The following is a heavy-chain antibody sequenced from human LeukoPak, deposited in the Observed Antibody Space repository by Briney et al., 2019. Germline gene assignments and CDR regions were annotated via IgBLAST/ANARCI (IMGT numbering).Heavy chain of an antibody. CDR3: ARHRGSYYVRTNWFDP. Sequence: ASVKVSCKASGGTFSSYAISWVRQAPGQGLEWMGRIIPILGIANYAQKFQGRVTITADKSTSTAYMELSSLRSEDTAVYYCARHRGSYYVRTNWFDPWGQGTLVTVSS. D-gene: IGHD1-26*01. J-gene: IGHJ5*02. CDR2: IIPILGIA. CDR1: GGTFSSYA. V-gene: IGHV1-69*04.